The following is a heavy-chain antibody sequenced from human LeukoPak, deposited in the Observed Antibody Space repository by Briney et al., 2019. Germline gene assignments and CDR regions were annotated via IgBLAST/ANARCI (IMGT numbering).Heavy chain of an antibody. D-gene: IGHD3-10*01. V-gene: IGHV3-7*03. CDR3: AKDLDGAFDY. CDR1: AFTFSSYW. CDR2: IKQDGTEK. J-gene: IGHJ4*02. Sequence: PGGSLRLSCAASAFTFSSYWMSWVRQAPGKGLEWVANIKQDGTEKYYVDSVKGRFTISRDNSKNTMFLQMNSLRAGDTAIYYCAKDLDGAFDYWGQGTLVTVSS.